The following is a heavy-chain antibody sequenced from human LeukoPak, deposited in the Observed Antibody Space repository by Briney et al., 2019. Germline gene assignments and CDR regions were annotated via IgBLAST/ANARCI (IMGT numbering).Heavy chain of an antibody. Sequence: GSLRLSCAASGFTFSDYYMSWIRQAPGKGLEWVSYISSSGSTIYYADSLKGRFTISRDNAKNSLYLQMNSLRAEDTAVYYCARDSEQWLPSYGMDVWGQGTTVTVSS. D-gene: IGHD6-19*01. CDR2: ISSSGSTI. V-gene: IGHV3-11*01. CDR1: GFTFSDYY. J-gene: IGHJ6*02. CDR3: ARDSEQWLPSYGMDV.